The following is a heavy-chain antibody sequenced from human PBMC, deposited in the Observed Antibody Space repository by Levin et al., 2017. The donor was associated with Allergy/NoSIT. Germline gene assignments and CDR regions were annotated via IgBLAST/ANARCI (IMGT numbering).Heavy chain of an antibody. CDR1: GFTFSNAW. CDR2: IKSKTDGGTT. V-gene: IGHV3-15*01. CDR3: TTAEPRPIYCSGGSCYSFDY. Sequence: TPGGSLRLSCAASGFTFSNAWMSWVRQAPGKGLEWVGRIKSKTDGGTTDYAAPVKGRFTISRDDSKNTLYLQMNSLKTEDTAVYYCTTAEPRPIYCSGGSCYSFDYWGQGTLVTVSS. J-gene: IGHJ4*02. D-gene: IGHD2-15*01.